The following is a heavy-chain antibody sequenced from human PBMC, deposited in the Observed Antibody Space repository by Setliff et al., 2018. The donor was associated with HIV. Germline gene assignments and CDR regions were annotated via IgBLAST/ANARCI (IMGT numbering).Heavy chain of an antibody. CDR1: GYSISSGYY. CDR2: IYHSGST. V-gene: IGHV4-38-2*01. Sequence: SETLSLTCAVSGYSISSGYYWGWIRQPPGKGLEWIGSIYHSGSTYYNPSLKSRVTISVDTSKNQFSLKLSSVTAVDTAVYYCAGQGDGNNGYDAFDIWGQGTMVTVSS. CDR3: AGQGDGNNGYDAFDI. D-gene: IGHD2-8*01. J-gene: IGHJ3*02.